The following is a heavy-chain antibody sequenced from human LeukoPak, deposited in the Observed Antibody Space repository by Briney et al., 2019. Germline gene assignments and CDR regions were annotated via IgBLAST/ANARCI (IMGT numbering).Heavy chain of an antibody. J-gene: IGHJ4*02. CDR1: GFTFSSYS. D-gene: IGHD3-3*01. CDR3: ARTFTLTYYDFWSGYHAFDY. V-gene: IGHV3-21*01. CDR2: ISSSSSYI. Sequence: GGSLRLSCAAPGFTFSSYSMNWVRQAPGKGLEWVSSISSSSSYIYYADSVKGRFTISRDNAKNSLYLQMNSLRAEDTAVYYCARTFTLTYYDFWSGYHAFDYWGQGTLVTVSS.